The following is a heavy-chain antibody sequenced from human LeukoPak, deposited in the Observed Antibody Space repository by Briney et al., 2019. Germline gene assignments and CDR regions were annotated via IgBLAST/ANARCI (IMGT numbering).Heavy chain of an antibody. D-gene: IGHD5-18*01. J-gene: IGHJ5*02. V-gene: IGHV3-66*01. CDR2: IYSGGST. CDR3: AREGNSYGYYNWFDL. Sequence: GGSLRLSCVVSGFTVTNIYMSWVRQAPGKGLEWVSVIYSGGSTYYADSVKGRFTMSRDNSKNTLYLQMNSLRAEDTAVYYCAREGNSYGYYNWFDLWGQGTLVTVSS. CDR1: GFTVTNIY.